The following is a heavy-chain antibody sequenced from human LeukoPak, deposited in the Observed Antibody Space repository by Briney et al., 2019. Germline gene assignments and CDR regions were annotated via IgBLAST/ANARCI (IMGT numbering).Heavy chain of an antibody. CDR3: TTDSRY. CDR1: GFTFNTYS. CDR2: ISSSSSTI. V-gene: IGHV3-48*01. D-gene: IGHD3-9*01. J-gene: IGHJ4*02. Sequence: PGGSLRLSCAASGFTFNTYSMNWVRQAPGKGLEWVSYISSSSSTIYYTDSVKGRFTISRDNAKNSLYLQMNSLRAEDTAVYYCTTDSRYWGQGTLVTVSS.